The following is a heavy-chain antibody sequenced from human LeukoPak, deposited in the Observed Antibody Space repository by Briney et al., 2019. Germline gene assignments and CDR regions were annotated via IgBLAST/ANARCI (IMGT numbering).Heavy chain of an antibody. CDR3: ARDRGSSWYFWFDP. J-gene: IGHJ5*02. Sequence: SVKVSCKASGGTFSRYAINWVRQAPGQGLEWMGGIITLFDTANYAHNFQGRVTISADESTSTAYMELSSLRSEDTAVYYCARDRGSSWYFWFDPWGQGTLVTVSS. CDR1: GGTFSRYA. CDR2: IITLFDTA. D-gene: IGHD6-13*01. V-gene: IGHV1-69*13.